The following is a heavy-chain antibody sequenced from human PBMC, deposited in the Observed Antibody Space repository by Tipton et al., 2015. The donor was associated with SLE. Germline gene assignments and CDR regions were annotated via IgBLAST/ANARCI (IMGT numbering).Heavy chain of an antibody. CDR2: IYTTGST. J-gene: IGHJ5*02. CDR1: VGPLTSGRYY. D-gene: IGHD6-13*01. Sequence: TLSLTCTVSVGPLTSGRYYWSWIRQPAGKGLEWIGHIYTTGSTNYSPSLKSRVTISFDTSETQFSLKLASVTAADTAVYTCARHTRTGYSSSLWFDPWGQGTLVTVSS. V-gene: IGHV4-61*09. CDR3: ARHTRTGYSSSLWFDP.